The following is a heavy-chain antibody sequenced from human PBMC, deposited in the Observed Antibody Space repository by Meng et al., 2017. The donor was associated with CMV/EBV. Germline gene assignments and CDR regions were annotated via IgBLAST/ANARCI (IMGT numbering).Heavy chain of an antibody. CDR2: ISSSGSTI. CDR3: ARDQNIVVVPAAPRVHYYYYGMDV. V-gene: IGHV3-11*01. J-gene: IGHJ6*02. D-gene: IGHD2-2*01. Sequence: GGSLRLSCAASGFTFSDYYMSWIRQAPGKGLEWVSYISSSGSTIYYADSVKGRFTISRDNAKNSLYLQMNSLRAEDTAVYYCARDQNIVVVPAAPRVHYYYYGMDVWGQGTMVTVSS. CDR1: GFTFSDYY.